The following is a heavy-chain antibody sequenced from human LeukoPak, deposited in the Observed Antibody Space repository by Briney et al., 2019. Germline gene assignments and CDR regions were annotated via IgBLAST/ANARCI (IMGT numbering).Heavy chain of an antibody. CDR2: IGGSGSRT. V-gene: IGHV3-23*01. CDR3: AKKYGVTVYGSGLNYFDY. CDR1: GFTFSSYA. J-gene: IGHJ4*02. Sequence: GGSLRLSCAASGFTFSSYAMSWVRQAPGKSLEWVSGIGGSGSRTYYADSVKGRFTISRDNSKNTLYLQMNSLRAEDAAIYYCAKKYGVTVYGSGLNYFDYWGQGTLVTVSS. D-gene: IGHD6-19*01.